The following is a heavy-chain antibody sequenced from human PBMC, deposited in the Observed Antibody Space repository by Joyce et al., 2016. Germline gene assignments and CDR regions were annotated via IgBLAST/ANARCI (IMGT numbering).Heavy chain of an antibody. D-gene: IGHD3-22*01. CDR2: ISSDSTYI. CDR1: GFTFSTSS. Sequence: EVQLVESGGGLVKPGGSLRISCAASGFTFSTSSMSWFRRAPGKGLEWVSAISSDSTYIFYADSVKGRFTVSRDNAKNSLYLQMNSLRAEHTAVFFCARGGIVYDYSMDLWGQGTTVTVSS. V-gene: IGHV3-21*02. CDR3: ARGGIVYDYSMDL. J-gene: IGHJ6*02.